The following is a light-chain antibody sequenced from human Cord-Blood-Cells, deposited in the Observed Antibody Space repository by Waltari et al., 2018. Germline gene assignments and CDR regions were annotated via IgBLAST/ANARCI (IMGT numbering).Light chain of an antibody. CDR3: QQLNSYPLT. V-gene: IGKV1-9*01. CDR1: QAISSY. J-gene: IGKJ4*01. Sequence: DIQLTQSPSFLSASVEDRVTITCRASQAISSYLAWYQQKPGKAPKLLIYAASTLQSGVPSRFSGSGSGTEFTLTISSLQPEDFATYYCQQLNSYPLTFGGGTKVEIK. CDR2: AAS.